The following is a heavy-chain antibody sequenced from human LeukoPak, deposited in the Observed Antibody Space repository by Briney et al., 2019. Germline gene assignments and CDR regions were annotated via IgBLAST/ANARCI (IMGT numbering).Heavy chain of an antibody. D-gene: IGHD1-26*01. CDR1: RFTFSSYG. V-gene: IGHV3-30*02. Sequence: GGSLRLSCAASRFTFSSYGMHWVRQAPGKGLEWVAFIPYDGNNKYYADSVKGRFTISRGNSKNTLYLQMNSLRAEDTAVYYCVKDGDDSGSYLVYWGQGTLVTVSS. CDR3: VKDGDDSGSYLVY. CDR2: IPYDGNNK. J-gene: IGHJ4*02.